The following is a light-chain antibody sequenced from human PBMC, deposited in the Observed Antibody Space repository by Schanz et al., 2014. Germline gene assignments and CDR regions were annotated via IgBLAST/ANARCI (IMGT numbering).Light chain of an antibody. V-gene: IGKV3-20*01. CDR3: QQYGDSPYT. CDR1: QRVTSY. J-gene: IGKJ2*01. CDR2: DAS. Sequence: EVVLTQSPATLSLAPGEKATLSCRASQRVTSYVAWYQHKNGQAPRLLIYDASARATGVPARFSGSGSGTDFTLTISRLEPEDFAVYYCQQYGDSPYTFGQGTKLEIK.